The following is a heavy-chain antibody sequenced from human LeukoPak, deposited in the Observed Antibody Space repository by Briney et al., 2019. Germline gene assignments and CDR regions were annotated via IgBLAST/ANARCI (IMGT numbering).Heavy chain of an antibody. V-gene: IGHV4-4*09. Sequence: SETLSLTCTVSGGSISSYYWSWIRQPPGKGLEWIGYIYTSGSTNYNPSLKSRVTISVDTSKNQFSLNLRSVTATDTAMYYCARRNTADASIDFWGQGTLVTASS. D-gene: IGHD4-17*01. CDR1: GGSISSYY. J-gene: IGHJ4*02. CDR2: IYTSGST. CDR3: ARRNTADASIDF.